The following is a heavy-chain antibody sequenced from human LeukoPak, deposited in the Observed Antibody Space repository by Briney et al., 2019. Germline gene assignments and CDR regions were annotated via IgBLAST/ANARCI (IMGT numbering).Heavy chain of an antibody. CDR2: ISWDGGST. CDR1: GFTFDDYA. J-gene: IGHJ4*02. Sequence: GGSLRLSCAASGFTFDDYAMHWVRQAPGKGLEWVSLISWDGGSTYYADSVKGRFTISRDNSKNSLYLQMNSLRAEDTALYYCAKDNAAAGFSHFDYWGQGTLVTVSS. CDR3: AKDNAAAGFSHFDY. D-gene: IGHD6-13*01. V-gene: IGHV3-43D*03.